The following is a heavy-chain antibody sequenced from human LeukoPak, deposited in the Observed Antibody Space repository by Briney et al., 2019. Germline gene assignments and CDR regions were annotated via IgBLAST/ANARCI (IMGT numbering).Heavy chain of an antibody. V-gene: IGHV1-18*01. Sequence: ASVKVSCKASGYTFTSYGISWVRQAPGQGLEWMGWISAYNGNTNYVQKLQGRVTMTTDTSTSTAYMELRSLRSDDTAVYYCARPRHYYDSSGYYYWGQGTLVTVSS. CDR3: ARPRHYYDSSGYYY. J-gene: IGHJ4*02. D-gene: IGHD3-22*01. CDR1: GYTFTSYG. CDR2: ISAYNGNT.